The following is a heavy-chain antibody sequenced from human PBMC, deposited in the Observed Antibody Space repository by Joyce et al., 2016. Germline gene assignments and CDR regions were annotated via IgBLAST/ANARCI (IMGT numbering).Heavy chain of an antibody. V-gene: IGHV3-74*01. CDR2: MNSYGDSA. CDR3: AGDSYNSGRLDP. D-gene: IGHD3-10*01. Sequence: EMQLVESGGGFVQPGGSLSLSCVASGFTVSGDWMHWVHQAPGMGLVWVTRMNSYGDSAGYADSVRGRFTISRENAKNTLYLQMNSLRAEDTAVYYCAGDSYNSGRLDPWGQGTLVTVSS. CDR1: GFTVSGDW. J-gene: IGHJ5*02.